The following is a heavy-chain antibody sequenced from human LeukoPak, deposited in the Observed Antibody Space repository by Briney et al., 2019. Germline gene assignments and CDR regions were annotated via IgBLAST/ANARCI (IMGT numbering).Heavy chain of an antibody. Sequence: PGRSLRLSCAASGFTFSSHGMLWARQAPGKGLEWVALIWFDGSNKHYADSVKGRFTISRDNSKNTLNLQMNSLRAEDTAVYYCARMTGSAFDVWGQGTMVTVSS. V-gene: IGHV3-33*01. J-gene: IGHJ3*01. CDR2: IWFDGSNK. CDR3: ARMTGSAFDV. CDR1: GFTFSSHG.